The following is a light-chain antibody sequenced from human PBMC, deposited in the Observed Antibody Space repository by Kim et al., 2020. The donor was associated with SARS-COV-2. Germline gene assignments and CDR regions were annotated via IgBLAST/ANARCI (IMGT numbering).Light chain of an antibody. V-gene: IGKV3-20*01. J-gene: IGKJ1*01. Sequence: PGERDTLSGRASQSVSSNYLAWYQQKPGQAPRLLIYGASSRATGIPDRFSGSGSGTDFTLTITRLEPEDFAVYYCQQYSSSPATFGQGTKVDIK. CDR3: QQYSSSPAT. CDR2: GAS. CDR1: QSVSSNY.